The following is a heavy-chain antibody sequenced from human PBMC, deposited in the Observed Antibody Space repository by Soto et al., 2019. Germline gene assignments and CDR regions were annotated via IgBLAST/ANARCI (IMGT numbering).Heavy chain of an antibody. CDR1: GGSISSGGYY. CDR2: IYYSGST. D-gene: IGHD6-19*01. J-gene: IGHJ3*02. Sequence: SETLSLTCTVSGGSISSGGYYWSWIRQHPGKGLEWIGYIYYSGSTYYNPSLKSRVTISVDTSKNHFSLRLSSVTAADTAVYYCAREYSSGWYVAFDIWGQGTMVTVSS. V-gene: IGHV4-31*02. CDR3: AREYSSGWYVAFDI.